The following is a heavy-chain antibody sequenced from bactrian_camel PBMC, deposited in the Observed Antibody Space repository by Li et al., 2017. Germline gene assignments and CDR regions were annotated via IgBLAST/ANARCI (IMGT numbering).Heavy chain of an antibody. CDR1: RFPDDDSG. D-gene: IGHD6*01. J-gene: IGHJ4*01. Sequence: HVQLVESGGGSVQAGEGLRLSCTNSRFPDDDSGVGWYRQAPGKECERISTLKNDGSSWYTDSVKGRFTISRDIAKNTLYLQMNSLKTEDTAVYYCATAYGGSWPDYKSNLAYWGQGTQVTVS. CDR2: LKNDGSS. V-gene: IGHV3S61*01. CDR3: ATAYGGSWPDYKSNLAY.